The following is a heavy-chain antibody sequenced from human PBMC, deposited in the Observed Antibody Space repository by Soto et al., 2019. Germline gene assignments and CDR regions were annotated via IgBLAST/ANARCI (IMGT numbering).Heavy chain of an antibody. CDR3: ARDLAAVDH. Sequence: QVQLVQSGAEVKKPGAAVKVSCRTSGYTFTHYYIHWVRQAPGQGLEWLAIINPASGSTNYAQDFQGRVSVTMDTSTTPVYMELRGLRAEDTALFYCARDLAAVDHWCQGTLVTVSS. D-gene: IGHD6-13*01. J-gene: IGHJ4*02. CDR1: GYTFTHYY. V-gene: IGHV1-46*01. CDR2: INPASGST.